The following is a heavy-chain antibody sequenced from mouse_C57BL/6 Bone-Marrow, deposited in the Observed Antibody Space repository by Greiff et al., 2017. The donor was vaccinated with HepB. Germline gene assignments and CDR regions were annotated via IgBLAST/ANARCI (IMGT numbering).Heavy chain of an antibody. D-gene: IGHD1-1*01. Sequence: VHVKQSGPELVKPGASVKISCKASGYSFTDYNMNWVKQSNGKSLEWIGVINPNYGTTSYNQKFKGKATLTVDQSSSTAYMQLNRLTSEDSAVYYCARIPYYYGSSYPYFDYWGQGTTLTVSS. V-gene: IGHV1-39*01. CDR3: ARIPYYYGSSYPYFDY. CDR2: INPNYGTT. CDR1: GYSFTDYN. J-gene: IGHJ2*01.